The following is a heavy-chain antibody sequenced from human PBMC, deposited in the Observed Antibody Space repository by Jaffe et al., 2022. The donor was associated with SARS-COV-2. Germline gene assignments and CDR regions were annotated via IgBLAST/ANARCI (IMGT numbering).Heavy chain of an antibody. CDR2: INPNSGGT. CDR1: GYTFTGYY. Sequence: QVQLVQSGAEVKKPGASVKVSCKASGYTFTGYYMHWVRQAPGQGLEWMGWINPNSGGTNYAQKFQGRVTMTRDTSISTAYMELSRLRSDDTAVYYCARVYGSGSYYGPYYYYYGMDVWGQGTTVTVSS. D-gene: IGHD3-10*01. J-gene: IGHJ6*02. CDR3: ARVYGSGSYYGPYYYYYGMDV. V-gene: IGHV1-2*02.